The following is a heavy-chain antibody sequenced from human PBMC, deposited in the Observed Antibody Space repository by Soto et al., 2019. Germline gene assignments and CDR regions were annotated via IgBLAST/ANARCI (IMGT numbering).Heavy chain of an antibody. Sequence: SETLSLTCAVYGGSFSGYYWGWIRQPPGKGLEWIGEINHSGSTNYNPSLKSRVTISVDTSKNQFSLKVSSATAADTAVYYCARHSNRNYGLYYFDYWGLGALVTVSS. J-gene: IGHJ4*02. CDR2: INHSGST. V-gene: IGHV4-34*01. CDR3: ARHSNRNYGLYYFDY. CDR1: GGSFSGYY. D-gene: IGHD4-4*01.